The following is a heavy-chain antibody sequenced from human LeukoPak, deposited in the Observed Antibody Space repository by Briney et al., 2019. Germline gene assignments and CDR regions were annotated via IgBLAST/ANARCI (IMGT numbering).Heavy chain of an antibody. CDR3: APEPPFYSSSCP. V-gene: IGHV1-69*06. Sequence: GASVKVSCKASGGTFSSYAISWVRQAPGQGLEWMGGIIPIFGTANYAQKFQGRVTITADKSTSTAYMELSSLRSEDTAVYYCAPEPPFYSSSCPWGQGTLVTVSS. J-gene: IGHJ5*02. D-gene: IGHD6-13*01. CDR1: GGTFSSYA. CDR2: IIPIFGTA.